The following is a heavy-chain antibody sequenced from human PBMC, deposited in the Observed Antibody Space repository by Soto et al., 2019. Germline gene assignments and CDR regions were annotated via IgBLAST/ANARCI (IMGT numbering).Heavy chain of an antibody. V-gene: IGHV5-51*01. J-gene: IGHJ6*02. CDR2: IYPGDSDT. CDR1: GYSFTSYW. CDR3: ARLRDGSGYYLTYYYYDMDV. D-gene: IGHD3-22*01. Sequence: GESLKISCKGSGYSFTSYWIGWVRQMPGKGLEWMGIIYPGDSDTRYSPSFQGQVTISADKSISTAYLQWSSLKASDTAMYYCARLRDGSGYYLTYYYYDMDVWGQGTTVTVSS.